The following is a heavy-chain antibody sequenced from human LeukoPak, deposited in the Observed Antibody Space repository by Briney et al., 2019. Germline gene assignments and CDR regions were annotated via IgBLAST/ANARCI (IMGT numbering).Heavy chain of an antibody. CDR3: AKWPEHYRDAPFDY. J-gene: IGHJ4*02. CDR2: IRYDGSNK. Sequence: GGSLRLSCAASGFTFSSYGMHWVRQAPGKGLEWVAFIRYDGSNKYYGDSVKGRFTISRDNSKNTLYLQMNSLRAEDTAVYYCAKWPEHYRDAPFDYWGQGTLVTVSS. V-gene: IGHV3-30*02. CDR1: GFTFSSYG. D-gene: IGHD4-17*01.